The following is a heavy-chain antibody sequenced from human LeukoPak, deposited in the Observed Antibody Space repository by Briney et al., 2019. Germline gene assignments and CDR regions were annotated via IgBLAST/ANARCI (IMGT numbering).Heavy chain of an antibody. CDR1: GFTFSSYA. V-gene: IGHV3-23*01. J-gene: IGHJ3*02. CDR3: AKPMTSNAFDI. Sequence: GGSLRLSCAASGFTFSSYAMSWVRQAPGKGLEWVSVISGSGGSTYYADSKGRFTISRGNSKNTLYLQMNSLRAEDTAVYYCAKPMTSNAFDIWGQGTMVTVSS. D-gene: IGHD3-22*01. CDR2: ISGSGGST.